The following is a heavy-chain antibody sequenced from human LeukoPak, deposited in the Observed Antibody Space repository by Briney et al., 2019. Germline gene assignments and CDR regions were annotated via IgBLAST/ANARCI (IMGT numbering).Heavy chain of an antibody. CDR1: GGSISSGGYY. J-gene: IGHJ5*02. CDR3: ASGCSGGSCSGRPFDP. CDR2: IYYSGST. Sequence: PSETLSLTCTVSGGSISSGGYYWSWIRQHPGKGLEWIGYIYYSGSTYYNPSLKSRVTISVDTSKNQFSLKLSSVTAADTAVYYCASGCSGGSCSGRPFDPWGQGTLVTVSS. V-gene: IGHV4-31*03. D-gene: IGHD2-15*01.